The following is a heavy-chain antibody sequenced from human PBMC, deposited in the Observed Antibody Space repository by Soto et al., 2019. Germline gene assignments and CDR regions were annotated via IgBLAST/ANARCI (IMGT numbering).Heavy chain of an antibody. CDR1: GYTFTSYA. V-gene: IGHV1-3*05. J-gene: IGHJ4*02. CDR3: ARMGSSGYYGQGG. D-gene: IGHD3-22*01. Sequence: QVQLVQSGAEEKKPGASVKVSCKASGYTFTSYAMHWVRQAPGQRLEWMGWINAGNGNTKYSQKFQGRVTITRDTSASTAYMELSSLRSEDTAVYYCARMGSSGYYGQGGWGQGTLVTVSS. CDR2: INAGNGNT.